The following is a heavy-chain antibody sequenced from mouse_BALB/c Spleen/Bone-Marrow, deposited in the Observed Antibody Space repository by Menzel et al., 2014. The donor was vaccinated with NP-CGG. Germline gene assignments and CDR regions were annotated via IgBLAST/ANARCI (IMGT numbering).Heavy chain of an antibody. V-gene: IGHV5-17*02. CDR2: ISSGSSTI. CDR1: GFTFSSFG. D-gene: IGHD4-1*01. Sequence: EVKLEESGGGLVQPGGSRKLSCAASGFTFSSFGMHWVRQAPERGLEWVAYISSGSSTIYYADTVKSRFTVSRDNPRNTLFLQMTSLRSEDTAMYYCARGGNWEDFDYWGQGTTLTVSS. J-gene: IGHJ2*01. CDR3: ARGGNWEDFDY.